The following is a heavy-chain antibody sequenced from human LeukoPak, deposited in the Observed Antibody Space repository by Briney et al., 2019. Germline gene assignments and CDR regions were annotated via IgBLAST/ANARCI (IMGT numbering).Heavy chain of an antibody. D-gene: IGHD1-20*01. CDR3: ARVLYNFYEDY. CDR2: VNHSGRA. J-gene: IGHJ4*02. V-gene: IGHV4-34*01. CDR1: GGSFSDYW. Sequence: SETLSLTCAVYGGSFSDYWWTWIRQSPGKGLEWIGEVNHSGRANYNPSLKSRVSISVDRSKKQFSLKLSSVTAADTAVYYCARVLYNFYEDYWGQGTLVTVSS.